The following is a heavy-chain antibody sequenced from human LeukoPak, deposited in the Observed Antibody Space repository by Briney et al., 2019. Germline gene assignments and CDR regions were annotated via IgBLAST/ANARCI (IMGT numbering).Heavy chain of an antibody. CDR2: ISVYNGDT. J-gene: IGHJ6*03. V-gene: IGHV1-18*01. Sequence: ASVKVSCKASGYTFTNYGIIWVRQAPGQGLEWMGWISVYNGDTIYAQRLQGRVTMTADTSTSTAYMELRSLTSDDTAVYYCTREGTGTPLSYYYYMDVWGKGTTVTVSS. CDR3: TREGTGTPLSYYYYMDV. CDR1: GYTFTNYG. D-gene: IGHD1-1*01.